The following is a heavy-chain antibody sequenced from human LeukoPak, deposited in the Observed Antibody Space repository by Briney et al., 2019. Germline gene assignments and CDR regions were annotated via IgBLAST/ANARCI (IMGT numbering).Heavy chain of an antibody. Sequence: HPGGSLRLSCAASGFIFSSYSMNWVRQAPGRGLEWVSSISSSSTYIYYADSVKGRFTISRDNAKNSLYLQMNSLRAEDTAVYYCARRAGAYSHPYDYWGQGTLVTVSS. CDR3: ARRAGAYSHPYDY. CDR2: ISSSSTYI. V-gene: IGHV3-21*04. CDR1: GFIFSSYS. J-gene: IGHJ4*02. D-gene: IGHD4/OR15-4a*01.